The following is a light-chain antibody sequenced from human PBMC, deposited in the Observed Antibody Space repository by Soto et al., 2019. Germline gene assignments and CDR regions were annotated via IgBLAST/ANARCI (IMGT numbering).Light chain of an antibody. CDR2: DVS. V-gene: IGLV2-14*01. J-gene: IGLJ2*01. CDR3: SSYTTTSTWV. CDR1: ITDVGSSNY. Sequence: QSALTQPASVSGSPGQSITISCTGTITDVGSSNYVSWYKQHPGKAPKLMIYDVSNRPSGVSNRFSGSKSGNTASLTISGLQAEDEADYYCSSYTTTSTWVFGGWTQLTVL.